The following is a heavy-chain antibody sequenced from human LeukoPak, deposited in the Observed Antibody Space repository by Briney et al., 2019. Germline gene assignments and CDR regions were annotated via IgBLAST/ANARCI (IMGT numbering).Heavy chain of an antibody. CDR2: GRSRANGETT. D-gene: IGHD6-13*01. CDR3: ARSSSNGNHVFDY. Sequence: PGESLRLSCAASGFIFSDHYMDWVRQVPGKGLEWVGRGRSRANGETTEYAASVRGRFTISRDDSRNLVYLQMNSLRSEDTAVYYCARSSSNGNHVFDYWGQGTTVTVSS. V-gene: IGHV3-72*01. CDR1: GFIFSDHY. J-gene: IGHJ4*02.